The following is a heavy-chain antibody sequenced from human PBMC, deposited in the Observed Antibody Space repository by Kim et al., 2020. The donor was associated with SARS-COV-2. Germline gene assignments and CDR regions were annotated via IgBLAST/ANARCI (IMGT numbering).Heavy chain of an antibody. V-gene: IGHV1-18*01. CDR3: ARDEKRVPGSFDY. Sequence: AQKLQGRVTMTTDTSTSTAYMELRSLRSDDTAVYYCARDEKRVPGSFDYWGQGTLVTVSS. J-gene: IGHJ4*02. D-gene: IGHD2-2*01.